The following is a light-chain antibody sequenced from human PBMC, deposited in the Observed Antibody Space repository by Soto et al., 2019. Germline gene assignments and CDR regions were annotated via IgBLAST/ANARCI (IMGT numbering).Light chain of an antibody. CDR1: SSNIGSNT. J-gene: IGLJ2*01. CDR3: AAWDDSLNVV. Sequence: QLVLTQPPSASGTPGQRVTISCSGSSSNIGSNTVNWYQQLPGTAPKLLIYSNNQRPSGVPDRFSGSKSGTSASLAISGLXXXDEADYYCAAWDDSLNVVFGGGTKLTVL. V-gene: IGLV1-44*01. CDR2: SNN.